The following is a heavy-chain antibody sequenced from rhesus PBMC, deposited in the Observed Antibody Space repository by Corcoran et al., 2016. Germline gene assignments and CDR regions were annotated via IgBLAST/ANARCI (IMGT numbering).Heavy chain of an antibody. D-gene: IGHD4-29*01. CDR3: ARDYGSSRNFDY. CDR1: GFSLSTSGMR. J-gene: IGHJ4*01. Sequence: QVTLKESGPALVKPTQTLTLTCTFSGFSLSTSGMRVTWIRQPPGKPLEWLARIDWDDDKYYSTSLKSRLTISKDTSKNQVVLTMTNMDPVDTATYYCARDYGSSRNFDYWGQGVLVTVSS. CDR2: IDWDDDK. V-gene: IGHV2S2*01.